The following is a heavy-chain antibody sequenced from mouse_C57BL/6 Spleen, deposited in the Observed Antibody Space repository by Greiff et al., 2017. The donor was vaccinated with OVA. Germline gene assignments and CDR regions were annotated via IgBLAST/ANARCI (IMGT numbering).Heavy chain of an antibody. CDR1: GYTFTDYY. V-gene: IGHV1-26*01. CDR3: ARGGFITTVGATLDY. D-gene: IGHD1-1*01. Sequence: VQLQHSGPELVKPGASVKISCKASGYTFTDYYMNWVKQSHGKSLEWIGDINPNNGGTSYNQKFKGTATLTVDKSSSTAYMELRSLTSEDAVGYYCARGGFITTVGATLDYWGQGTTLTVSS. J-gene: IGHJ2*01. CDR2: INPNNGGT.